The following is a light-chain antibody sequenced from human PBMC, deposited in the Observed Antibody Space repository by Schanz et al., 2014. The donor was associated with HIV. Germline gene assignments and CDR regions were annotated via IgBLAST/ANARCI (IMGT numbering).Light chain of an antibody. CDR1: QGISSY. J-gene: IGKJ1*01. CDR3: QQYNTYPWT. Sequence: IQLTQSPSSLSAFVGDRVTITCRASQGISSYLAWYQQKPGKAPKVLIYAASTLQSGVPSRFSGSGSGTEFTLTISSLQPDDFATYYCQQYNTYPWTFGQGTKVEVK. CDR2: AAS. V-gene: IGKV1-9*01.